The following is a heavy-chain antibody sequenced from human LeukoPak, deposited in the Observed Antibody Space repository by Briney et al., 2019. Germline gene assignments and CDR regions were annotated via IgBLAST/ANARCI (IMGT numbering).Heavy chain of an antibody. CDR1: GGSISSSSYY. Sequence: PSETLSLTCTVSGGSISSSSYYWGWIRQPPGKGLEWIGSIYYSGSTYYNPSLKSRVTISVDTSKNQFSLKLSSVTAADTAVYYCARQILRFLGDYWGQGTLVTVSS. J-gene: IGHJ4*02. CDR2: IYYSGST. CDR3: ARQILRFLGDY. V-gene: IGHV4-39*01. D-gene: IGHD3-3*01.